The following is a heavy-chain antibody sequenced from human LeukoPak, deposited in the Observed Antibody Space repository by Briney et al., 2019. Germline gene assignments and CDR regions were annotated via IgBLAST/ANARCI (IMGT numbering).Heavy chain of an antibody. J-gene: IGHJ4*02. D-gene: IGHD6-19*01. CDR2: ISSGGINT. Sequence: GGSLRLSCAGSGFDFSPYEMNWVRQAPGKGLEWVSEISSGGINTYYTDSVKGRFTISRDNAKNPLYLQMNSLRAEDTAVYYCATLSVAGSGVDFWGQGTLVTVSS. CDR1: GFDFSPYE. CDR3: ATLSVAGSGVDF. V-gene: IGHV3-48*03.